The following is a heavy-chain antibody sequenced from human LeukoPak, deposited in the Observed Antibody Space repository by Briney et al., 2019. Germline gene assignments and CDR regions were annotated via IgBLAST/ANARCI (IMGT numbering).Heavy chain of an antibody. D-gene: IGHD3-10*01. CDR2: IYSGGST. CDR3: AGARVVRGPHQAPFDY. V-gene: IGHV3-53*01. Sequence: GGSLRLSCAASGFTVSSNYMSWVRQAPGKGLEWVSVIYSGGSTYYADSVKGRFTISRDNSKNTLYLQMNSLRAEDTAVYYCAGARVVRGPHQAPFDYWGQGTLVTVSS. J-gene: IGHJ4*02. CDR1: GFTVSSNY.